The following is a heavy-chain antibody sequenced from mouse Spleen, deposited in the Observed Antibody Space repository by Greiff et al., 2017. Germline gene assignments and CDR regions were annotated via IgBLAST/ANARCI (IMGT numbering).Heavy chain of an antibody. CDR3: ARRGTQYFDV. J-gene: IGHJ1*01. CDR2: INPNNGGT. CDR1: GYTFTDYN. Sequence: VQLKESGPELVKPGASVKIPCKASGYTFTDYNMDWVKQSHGKSLEWIGDINPNNGGTIYNQKFKGKATLTVDKSSSTAYMELRSLTSEDTAVYYCARRGTQYFDVWGAGTTVTVSS. V-gene: IGHV1-18*01.